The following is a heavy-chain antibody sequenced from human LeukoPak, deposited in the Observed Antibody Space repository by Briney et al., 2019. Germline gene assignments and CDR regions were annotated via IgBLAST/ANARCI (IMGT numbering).Heavy chain of an antibody. CDR3: ATLGNYGFWGFDY. D-gene: IGHD3-10*01. Sequence: GGSLRLSCAVSGFIVSVNYMGWVRQAPGKGLEWVSIIYSGGTTNYADSVQGRFIISRDNSRSTLYLQMNSLRAEDTAVYYCATLGNYGFWGFDYWGQGTLVTVSS. CDR1: GFIVSVNY. CDR2: IYSGGTT. V-gene: IGHV3-53*01. J-gene: IGHJ4*02.